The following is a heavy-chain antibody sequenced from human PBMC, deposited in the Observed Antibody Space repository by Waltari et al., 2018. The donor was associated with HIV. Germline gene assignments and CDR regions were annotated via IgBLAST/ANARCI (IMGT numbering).Heavy chain of an antibody. CDR3: ARDRYPSGSPHRIFDY. CDR2: INAGNGNT. D-gene: IGHD3-9*01. V-gene: IGHV1-3*01. J-gene: IGHJ4*02. Sequence: VQLVQSGAEVKKTGASVKVSCRASGDTFTSYSMHCVRQAPGQRLECMGWINAGNGNTKYSQKLQGRVTITRDTSASTAYMELSSLRSEDTAVYYCARDRYPSGSPHRIFDYWGQGTLVTVSS. CDR1: GDTFTSYS.